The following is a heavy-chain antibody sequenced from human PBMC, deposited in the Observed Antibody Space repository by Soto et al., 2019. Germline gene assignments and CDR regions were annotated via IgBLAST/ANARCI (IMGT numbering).Heavy chain of an antibody. J-gene: IGHJ4*02. CDR2: IKQAGSEK. CDR3: AREKRANGYFDY. D-gene: IGHD6-25*01. Sequence: EVQLVESGGGLVQTGGSLRLSCAASGFTFSAYWMSWVRQAPGTGLEWVANIKQAGSEKYYVDSVNGRFIISRDDAKNSVFLQVNSLRVEDTAVYYCAREKRANGYFDYWGQGTLVTVSS. CDR1: GFTFSAYW. V-gene: IGHV3-7*01.